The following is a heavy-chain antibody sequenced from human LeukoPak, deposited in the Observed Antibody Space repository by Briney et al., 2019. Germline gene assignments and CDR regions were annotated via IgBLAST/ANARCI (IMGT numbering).Heavy chain of an antibody. V-gene: IGHV4-61*02. CDR3: ARLSRDGYNFVDY. D-gene: IGHD5-24*01. Sequence: KPSETLSPTCTVSGGSISSGSYYWSWIRQPAGKGLEWIGRIYTSGSTNYNPSLKSRVTISVDTSKNQFSLKLSSVTAADTAVYYCARLSRDGYNFVDYWGQGTLVTVSS. CDR1: GGSISSGSYY. J-gene: IGHJ4*02. CDR2: IYTSGST.